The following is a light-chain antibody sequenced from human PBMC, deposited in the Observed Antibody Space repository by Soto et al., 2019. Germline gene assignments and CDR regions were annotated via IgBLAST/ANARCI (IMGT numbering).Light chain of an antibody. CDR3: QQFRNWPWT. CDR2: DAS. Sequence: DIQMTQSPSTLSASVGDRVTITCRSSKNINTWVAWYQQKPGKAPKLLIYDASSLESGVPSRVSGSGSGTEFTLTISSLQSEDFAVYYCQQFRNWPWTFGQGTKVDI. V-gene: IGKV1-5*01. CDR1: KNINTW. J-gene: IGKJ1*01.